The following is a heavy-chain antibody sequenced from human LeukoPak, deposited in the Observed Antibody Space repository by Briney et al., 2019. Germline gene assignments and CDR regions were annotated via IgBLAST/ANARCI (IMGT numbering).Heavy chain of an antibody. CDR3: ARNEAYDFWSGYYYYFDY. CDR2: INPNSGGT. CDR1: GYTFTGYY. Sequence: ASVKVSCRASGYTFTGYYMHWVRQAPGQGLEWMGWINPNSGGTNYAQKFQGRVTMTRDTSISTAYMELSRLRSDGTAVYYCARNEAYDFWSGYYYYFDYWGQGTLVTVSS. D-gene: IGHD3-3*01. J-gene: IGHJ4*02. V-gene: IGHV1-2*02.